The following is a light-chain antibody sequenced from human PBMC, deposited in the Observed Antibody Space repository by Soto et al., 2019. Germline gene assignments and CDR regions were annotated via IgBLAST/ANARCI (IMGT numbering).Light chain of an antibody. J-gene: IGKJ5*01. CDR3: QQYNNWPRP. V-gene: IGKV3-15*01. Sequence: EIVMMQSPATLSVSPGESVTLSCRASQLFSSNLAWYQHKPGQAPRLLIYGVSTRDTGVPDRFSGSAPGTEFTLTISSLQSEDFAVYYCQQYNNWPRPFGQGTRLEL. CDR1: QLFSSN. CDR2: GVS.